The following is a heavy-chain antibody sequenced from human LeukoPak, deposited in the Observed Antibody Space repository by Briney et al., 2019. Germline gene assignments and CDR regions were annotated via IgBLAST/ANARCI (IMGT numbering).Heavy chain of an antibody. V-gene: IGHV1-2*02. J-gene: IGHJ4*02. CDR2: INPNSGGT. CDR1: GYTFTVYY. Sequence: ASVKVSCKASGYTFTVYYMHWVRQAPGQGLEWMGWINPNSGGTNYAQKFQGRVTMTRDTSISTAYMELSRLRSDDTAVYYCARDPVDSSGYYPTLILDYWGQGTLVTVSS. CDR3: ARDPVDSSGYYPTLILDY. D-gene: IGHD3-22*01.